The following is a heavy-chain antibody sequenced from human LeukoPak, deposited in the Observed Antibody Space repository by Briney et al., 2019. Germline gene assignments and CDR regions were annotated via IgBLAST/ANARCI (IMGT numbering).Heavy chain of an antibody. V-gene: IGHV3-30*04. CDR3: ARDYGSRLTKGYYLDY. Sequence: PGGSLRLSCAASGFTFSSYAIHWVRQDPGKGLEWLGIISYDGSNQDYADSVKGRFTISRDNSKNTLYLQMNSLRGEDTAVYYCARDYGSRLTKGYYLDYGGQGTLVSVSS. J-gene: IGHJ4*02. CDR1: GFTFSSYA. CDR2: ISYDGSNQ. D-gene: IGHD3-10*01.